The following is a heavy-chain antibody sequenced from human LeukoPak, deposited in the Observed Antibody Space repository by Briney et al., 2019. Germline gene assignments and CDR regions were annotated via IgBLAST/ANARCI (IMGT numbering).Heavy chain of an antibody. CDR3: AREINTVTSYYYYYYMDV. V-gene: IGHV3-30*02. D-gene: IGHD4-11*01. J-gene: IGHJ6*03. CDR2: IRYDGSNK. Sequence: GGSLRLSCAASGFTFSSYGMHWVRQAPGKGLEWVAFIRYDGSNKYYADSVKGRFTISRDNSKNTLYLQMNSLRAEDTAVYYCAREINTVTSYYYYYYMDVWGKGTTVTVSS. CDR1: GFTFSSYG.